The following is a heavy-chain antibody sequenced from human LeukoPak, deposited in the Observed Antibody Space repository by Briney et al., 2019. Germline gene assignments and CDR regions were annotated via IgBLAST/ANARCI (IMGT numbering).Heavy chain of an antibody. CDR2: ISSSGSTI. V-gene: IGHV3-11*04. Sequence: GSLRLSCAASGFTFSDYYMSWIRQAPGKGLEWVSYISSSGSTIYYADSVKGRFTISRDNAKNSLYLQMNSLRAEDTAVYYCARDPDPQWLAPLSPDYWGQGTLVTVSS. D-gene: IGHD6-19*01. CDR3: ARDPDPQWLAPLSPDY. J-gene: IGHJ4*02. CDR1: GFTFSDYY.